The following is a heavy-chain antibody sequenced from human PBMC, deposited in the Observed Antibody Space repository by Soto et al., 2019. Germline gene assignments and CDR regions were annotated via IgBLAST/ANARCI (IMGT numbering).Heavy chain of an antibody. J-gene: IGHJ4*02. V-gene: IGHV3-23*01. CDR2: ISSSGGDT. D-gene: IGHD3-22*01. CDR1: GFTFSSYA. Sequence: GGSLRLSCAASGFTFSSYAMSWVRQAPGKGLEWVSAISSSGGDTYYTDSVKGRSTISRDNSKNTLYLQMHSLSAEDTAVYYCAKRYYYDNSGLWDYWGQGTLVTVSS. CDR3: AKRYYYDNSGLWDY.